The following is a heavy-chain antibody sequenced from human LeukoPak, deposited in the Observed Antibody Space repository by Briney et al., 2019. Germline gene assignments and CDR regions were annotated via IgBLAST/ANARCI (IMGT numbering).Heavy chain of an antibody. CDR3: ARDPSNTSGWFQYFDL. V-gene: IGHV1-18*01. J-gene: IGHJ2*01. Sequence: ASVKVSCVASGYTFTHHGITWVRQAPGQGLEWMGWISAYNGDTKYAQNFKGRVTMTTDSSTSTAYTELRSLRSDDTAVYFCARDPSNTSGWFQYFDLWGRGTLVTVSS. D-gene: IGHD6-19*01. CDR1: GYTFTHHG. CDR2: ISAYNGDT.